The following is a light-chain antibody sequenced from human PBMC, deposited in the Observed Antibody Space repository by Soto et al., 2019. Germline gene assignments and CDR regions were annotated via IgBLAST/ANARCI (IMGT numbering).Light chain of an antibody. Sequence: QSVLTQSPSASASLGASVKLTCTLSSGHSRYAIAWHQQQPEKGPRHLMKVNTDGSHSKGDGIPHRFSGSSSGAERYLTISSLQSEDEADYYCQTWGTAFQVFGGGTKLTVL. CDR2: VNTDGSH. CDR1: SGHSRYA. J-gene: IGLJ2*01. CDR3: QTWGTAFQV. V-gene: IGLV4-69*01.